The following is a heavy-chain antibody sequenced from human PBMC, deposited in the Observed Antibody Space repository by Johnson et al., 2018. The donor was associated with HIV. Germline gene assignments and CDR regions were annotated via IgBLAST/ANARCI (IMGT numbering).Heavy chain of an antibody. Sequence: VQLVESGGDVVRPGGSLRISCVASGFKLYEYDVSWVRQVPGKGLEWVSTISASGGSTYYADSVKGRFTISRDNSKDTLYLQMNSLRAEDTAVYYCARPADYGAYSRDAFDSWGQGTMVTVSS. CDR1: GFKLYEYD. V-gene: IGHV3-23*04. J-gene: IGHJ3*02. D-gene: IGHD4-17*01. CDR2: ISASGGST. CDR3: ARPADYGAYSRDAFDS.